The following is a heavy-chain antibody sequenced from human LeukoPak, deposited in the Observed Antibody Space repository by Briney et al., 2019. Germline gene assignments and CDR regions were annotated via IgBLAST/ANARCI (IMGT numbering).Heavy chain of an antibody. Sequence: GGSLRLSCAASGFTFSSYGMSWVRQAPGKGLEWVSYTSSSGSTIYYADSVKGRFTISRDNAKNSLYLQMNSLRAEDTAVYYCARDFDAWYFDLWGRGTLVTVSS. CDR1: GFTFSSYG. J-gene: IGHJ2*01. V-gene: IGHV3-48*04. CDR2: TSSSGSTI. CDR3: ARDFDAWYFDL. D-gene: IGHD3-9*01.